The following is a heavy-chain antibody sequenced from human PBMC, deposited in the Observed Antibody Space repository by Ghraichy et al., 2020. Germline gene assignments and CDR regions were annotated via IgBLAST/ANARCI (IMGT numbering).Heavy chain of an antibody. V-gene: IGHV3-74*01. CDR3: TTLYNYGSGHYYPTKY. Sequence: ESLNISCAASGFAFSRNWMHWVRQAPGKGLVWVSRINYDGTSTSYADSVKGRFTISRDNAKNTLYLQMNSLRAEDTAMYYCTTLYNYGSGHYYPTKYWGQGTVVIVSS. CDR2: INYDGTST. CDR1: GFAFSRNW. D-gene: IGHD3-10*01. J-gene: IGHJ4*02.